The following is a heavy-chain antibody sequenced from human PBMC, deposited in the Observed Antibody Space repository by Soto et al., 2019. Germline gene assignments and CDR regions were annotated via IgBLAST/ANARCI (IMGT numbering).Heavy chain of an antibody. CDR3: ATGNVDSMLEY. D-gene: IGHD3-3*01. CDR2: MYHSGGA. Sequence: CVVSDGSISSYDWWTWVRPPPGKGLEWIGKMYHSGGADYSPSLKSRVTISADSSKNHFSLRLTGVTAADTAVYYCATGNVDSMLEYWGQGTQFTVAS. V-gene: IGHV4-4*02. J-gene: IGHJ4*02. CDR1: DGSISSYDW.